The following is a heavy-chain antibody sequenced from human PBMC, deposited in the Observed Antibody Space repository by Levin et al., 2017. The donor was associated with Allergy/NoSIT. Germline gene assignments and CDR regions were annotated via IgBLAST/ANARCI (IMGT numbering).Heavy chain of an antibody. V-gene: IGHV4-59*01. CDR3: ARMGDTAMVDPFDY. CDR1: GGSITNYY. D-gene: IGHD5-18*01. J-gene: IGHJ4*02. Sequence: PSETLSLNCSVSGGSITNYYWSWIRQPPGKGLEWIAYIYYSGITNYNPSLKSRVTISVDTSKNQLSLKFRSVTAADTAVYYCARMGDTAMVDPFDYWGQGTLVTVSS. CDR2: IYYSGIT.